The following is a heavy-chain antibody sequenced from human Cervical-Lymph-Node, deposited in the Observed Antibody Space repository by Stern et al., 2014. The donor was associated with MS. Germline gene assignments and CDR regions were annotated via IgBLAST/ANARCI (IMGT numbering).Heavy chain of an antibody. Sequence: VQLVESGAEVKKPGASVKVSCKPSGYTFTDYYVHWVRQAPGQGLEWMGRMNPNSGGKNYAQKFQGRVTMTRDTSINTAYMELSRLTSDDTAVYYCARDVGSSWYGVYWGQGTRVTVSS. V-gene: IGHV1-2*06. CDR1: GYTFTDYY. D-gene: IGHD6-13*01. CDR3: ARDVGSSWYGVY. J-gene: IGHJ4*02. CDR2: MNPNSGGK.